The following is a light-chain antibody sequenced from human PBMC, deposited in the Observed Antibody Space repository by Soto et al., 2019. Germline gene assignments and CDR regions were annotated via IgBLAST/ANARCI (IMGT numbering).Light chain of an antibody. CDR2: GAS. V-gene: IGKV3-15*01. CDR1: QSVSSN. Sequence: EIVMTQSPATLSVSPGERATLSCRASQSVSSNLAWYQQKPGQAPRLLIYGASTRATGIPARFSGSGSGTEFTLTISSLQSEDFAVYYCKQYNNGHQTFGHGTKVDIK. CDR3: KQYNNGHQT. J-gene: IGKJ1*01.